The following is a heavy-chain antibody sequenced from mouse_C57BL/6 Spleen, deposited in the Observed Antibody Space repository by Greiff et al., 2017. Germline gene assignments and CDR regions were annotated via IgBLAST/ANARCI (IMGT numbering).Heavy chain of an antibody. V-gene: IGHV1-66*01. CDR2: IYPGSGNT. J-gene: IGHJ1*03. D-gene: IGHD2-5*01. CDR3: AREGYYSNLNWYFDV. CDR1: GYSFTSYY. Sequence: QVQLQQSGPELVKPGASVKISCKASGYSFTSYYIHWVKQRPGQGLEWIGWIYPGSGNTKYNEKFKGKATLTADTSSSTAYMQLSSLTSEDSAVYYCAREGYYSNLNWYFDVGGTGTTVTVSS.